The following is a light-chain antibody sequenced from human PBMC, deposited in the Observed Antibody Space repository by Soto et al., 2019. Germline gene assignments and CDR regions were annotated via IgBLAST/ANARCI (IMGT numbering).Light chain of an antibody. J-gene: IGKJ1*01. CDR1: QSVGTS. Sequence: DIVMTQSPGTLSASPRESATLSCRASQSVGTSLAWYQQKPGQGPSLLIYGTSTRAGGVPARFSGGGSGPEFPFTCTSLQFEECAVYYCHQYNGWARTFGQGTKVDIK. V-gene: IGKV3-15*01. CDR2: GTS. CDR3: HQYNGWART.